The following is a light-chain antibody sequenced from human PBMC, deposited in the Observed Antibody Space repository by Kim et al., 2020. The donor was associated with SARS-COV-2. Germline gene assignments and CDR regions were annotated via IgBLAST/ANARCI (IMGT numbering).Light chain of an antibody. CDR3: NSRDTNDNVL. CDR2: GKN. Sequence: VALGQTVRITCQGDSLRSYYATWYQQKPGQAPIVVIYGKNNRPSGIPDRFSGSSSGDTASLTITGTQAGDEADYYCNSRDTNDNVLFGGGTQLTVL. CDR1: SLRSYY. V-gene: IGLV3-19*01. J-gene: IGLJ2*01.